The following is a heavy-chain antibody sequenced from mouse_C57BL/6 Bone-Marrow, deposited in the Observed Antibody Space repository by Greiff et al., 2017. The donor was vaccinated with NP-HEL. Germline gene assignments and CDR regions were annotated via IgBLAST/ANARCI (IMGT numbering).Heavy chain of an antibody. J-gene: IGHJ4*01. CDR3: ARDLDY. Sequence: EVQLQESGPGLVKPSQSLSLTCSVTGYSITSGYYWNWIRQFPGNKLEWMGYISYDGSNNYKPSLKNRISITRDTSKNQFFLKLNSVTTEDTATYYCARDLDYWGQGTSVTVSS. CDR1: GYSITSGYY. CDR2: ISYDGSN. V-gene: IGHV3-6*01.